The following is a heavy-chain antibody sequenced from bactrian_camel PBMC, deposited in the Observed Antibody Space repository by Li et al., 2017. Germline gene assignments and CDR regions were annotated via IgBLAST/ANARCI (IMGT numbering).Heavy chain of an antibody. Sequence: VQLVESGGGAVQAGGSLRLSCVTWGYTDRGDMAWFRQVPGGDREGAAAIRSSGITVYYGASVKGRFIISKENANNTLYLEMNSLKPDDTATYYCAAEMSGRRPHCSGGYVFRGYDMDYWGKGTQVTVS. CDR1: GYTDRGD. CDR2: IRSSGITV. D-gene: IGHD5*01. J-gene: IGHJ7*01. V-gene: IGHV3-3*01.